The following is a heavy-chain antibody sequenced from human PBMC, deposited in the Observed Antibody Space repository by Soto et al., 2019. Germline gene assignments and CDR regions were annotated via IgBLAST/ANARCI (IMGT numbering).Heavy chain of an antibody. V-gene: IGHV1-8*01. CDR2: MNPNSGNT. D-gene: IGHD2-21*02. J-gene: IGHJ6*02. CDR1: GYTFTSYD. Sequence: QVQLVQSGAEVKKPGASVKVSCKASGYTFTSYDINWVRQATGQGLEWMGWMNPNSGNTGYAQKFQGRVTMTRNTSISTAYMELSSLRSEDTAVYYCARGLTSMGYYYYYGMDVWGQGTTVTVSS. CDR3: ARGLTSMGYYYYYGMDV.